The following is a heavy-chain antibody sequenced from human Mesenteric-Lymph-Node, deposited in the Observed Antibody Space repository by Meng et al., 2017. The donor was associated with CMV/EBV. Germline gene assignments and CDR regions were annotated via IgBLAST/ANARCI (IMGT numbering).Heavy chain of an antibody. Sequence: GESLKISCAASGFTFSSYGMHWVRQAPGKGLEWVAFIRYDGSNKYYADSVKGRFTISRDNSKNTLYLQMNSLRAEDTAVYYCAKDTDYGSGTYYNDYWGQGTLVTVSS. CDR2: IRYDGSNK. D-gene: IGHD3-10*01. J-gene: IGHJ4*02. CDR3: AKDTDYGSGTYYNDY. CDR1: GFTFSSYG. V-gene: IGHV3-30*02.